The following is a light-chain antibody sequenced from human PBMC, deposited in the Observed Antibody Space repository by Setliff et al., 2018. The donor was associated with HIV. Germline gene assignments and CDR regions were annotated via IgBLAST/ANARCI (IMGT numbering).Light chain of an antibody. CDR3: CSYAGSYIHVV. Sequence: QSVLTQPRSVSGSPGQSVTISCTGTSSDVGGYNYVSWYQQHPGKAPKLMIYDVSKRPSGVPDRFSGSKSGNTASLTISGLQAEDEADYYCCSYAGSYIHVVFGGGTK. J-gene: IGLJ2*01. CDR1: SSDVGGYNY. V-gene: IGLV2-11*01. CDR2: DVS.